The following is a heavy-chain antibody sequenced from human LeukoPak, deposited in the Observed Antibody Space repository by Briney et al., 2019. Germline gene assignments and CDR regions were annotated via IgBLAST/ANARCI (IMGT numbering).Heavy chain of an antibody. Sequence: ASVKVSCKASGYTFTGYYMHWVRQAPGQRLEWMGWINPNSGGTNYSQKFQGRVTITRDTAISTAYMDLSRLRSDDTAVYYCARSIQLWSYFDYWGQGTLVTVSS. D-gene: IGHD5-18*01. V-gene: IGHV1-2*02. J-gene: IGHJ4*02. CDR3: ARSIQLWSYFDY. CDR2: INPNSGGT. CDR1: GYTFTGYY.